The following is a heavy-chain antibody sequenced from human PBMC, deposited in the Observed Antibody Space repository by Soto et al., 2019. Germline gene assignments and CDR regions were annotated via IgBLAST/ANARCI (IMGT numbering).Heavy chain of an antibody. Sequence: GGPLSLSCASSGFTCSSYAMTWVSQAPGEWLEGVSIISSSGDGTYYVDSVKGRFTISRDNSRNTLNLQMNSLRAEDTAVYYCAKNDNFWSWGMDVWGQGTTVTVSS. V-gene: IGHV3-23*01. CDR2: ISSSGDGT. CDR3: AKNDNFWSWGMDV. D-gene: IGHD3-3*01. J-gene: IGHJ6*02. CDR1: GFTCSSYA.